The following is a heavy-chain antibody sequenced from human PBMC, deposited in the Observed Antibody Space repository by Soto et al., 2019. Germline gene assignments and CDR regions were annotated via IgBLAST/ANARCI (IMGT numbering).Heavy chain of an antibody. D-gene: IGHD2-15*01. V-gene: IGHV3-30*18. CDR1: GFTFSSYG. J-gene: IGHJ6*02. CDR3: AKGLGLRDIVVVVATIGMDV. CDR2: ISYDGSNK. Sequence: VGSLRLSCAASGFTFSSYGMHWVRQAPGKGLEWVAVISYDGSNKYYADSVKGRFTISRDNSKNTLYLQMNSLRAEDTAVYYCAKGLGLRDIVVVVATIGMDVWGQGTTVTVSS.